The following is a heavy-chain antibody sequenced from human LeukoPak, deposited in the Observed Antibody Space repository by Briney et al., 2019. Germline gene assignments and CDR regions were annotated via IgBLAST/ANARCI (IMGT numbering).Heavy chain of an antibody. Sequence: PGGSLRLSCAASGFAFNSYAMSWVRQAPGKGLEWVSAISGSGGSTYYADSVKGRFTISRDNSKNTLYLQMNSLRAEDTAVYYCAKEEYYYDSSGYYDYWGQGTLVTVSS. CDR1: GFAFNSYA. J-gene: IGHJ4*02. D-gene: IGHD3-22*01. CDR3: AKEEYYYDSSGYYDY. V-gene: IGHV3-23*01. CDR2: ISGSGGST.